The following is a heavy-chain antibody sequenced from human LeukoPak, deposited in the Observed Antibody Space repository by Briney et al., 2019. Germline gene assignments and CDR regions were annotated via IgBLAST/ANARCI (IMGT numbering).Heavy chain of an antibody. V-gene: IGHV1-69*05. D-gene: IGHD4-23*01. CDR2: IIPIFGTA. Sequence: SVKVSCKASGGTFSSYAISWVRQAPGQGLEWMGGIIPIFGTANYAQKFQGRVTITTDESTSTAYIELSSLRSEDTAAYYCARGVTPYYYMDVWGKGTTVTVSS. CDR3: ARGVTPYYYMDV. J-gene: IGHJ6*03. CDR1: GGTFSSYA.